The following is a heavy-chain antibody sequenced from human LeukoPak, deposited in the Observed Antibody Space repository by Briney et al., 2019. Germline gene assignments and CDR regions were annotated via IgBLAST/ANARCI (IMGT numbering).Heavy chain of an antibody. CDR1: GFTFSTYE. V-gene: IGHV3-48*03. CDR2: ISSSGSTI. CDR3: ARAADYYDSSGYQYYFDY. J-gene: IGHJ4*02. D-gene: IGHD3-22*01. Sequence: PGGSLRLSCAASGFTFSTYEMNWVRQAPGKGLEWVSYISSSGSTIYYADSLKGRFTISRDNAKNLLYLQMNSLRAEDTAVYYCARAADYYDSSGYQYYFDYWGQGTLVTVSS.